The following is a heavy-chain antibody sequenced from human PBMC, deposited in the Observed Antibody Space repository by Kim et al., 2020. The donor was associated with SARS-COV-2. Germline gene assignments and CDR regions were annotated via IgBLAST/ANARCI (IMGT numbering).Heavy chain of an antibody. D-gene: IGHD2-21*02. J-gene: IGHJ5*02. Sequence: SETLSLTCTVSGGSISTYYWSWIRQPPGKGLGRVGYIYYTGTTTYNSSLKSRVTISVDTSKIQFSLWLNSVTAADTAVYYCARSGRCGGDSQGWFDPWGPGTLVTVSS. CDR3: ARSGRCGGDSQGWFDP. CDR1: GGSISTYY. V-gene: IGHV4-59*01. CDR2: IYYTGTT.